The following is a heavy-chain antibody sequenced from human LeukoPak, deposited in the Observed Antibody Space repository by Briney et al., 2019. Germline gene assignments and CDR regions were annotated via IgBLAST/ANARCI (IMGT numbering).Heavy chain of an antibody. V-gene: IGHV4-38-2*01. Sequence: SETLSLTCAVSHYSISSGYYWGWIRQPPGKGLEWIGSIYHSGSTYYNPSLKSRVTISVDTSKNQFSLKLSSVTAADTAVYYCARGGYCSGASCYRENWFDPWGQGTLVTVSS. CDR1: HYSISSGYY. J-gene: IGHJ5*02. D-gene: IGHD2-15*01. CDR3: ARGGYCSGASCYRENWFDP. CDR2: IYHSGST.